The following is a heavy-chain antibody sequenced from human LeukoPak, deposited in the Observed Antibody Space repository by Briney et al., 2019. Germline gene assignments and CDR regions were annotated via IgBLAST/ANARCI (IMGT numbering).Heavy chain of an antibody. Sequence: PGRSLRLSCAASGFTFSSYAMHWVRQAPGKGLEWVAVISYDGSNKYYADSVKGRFTISRDNSKNTLYLQMNSLRAEDTAVYYCAREGGYGSAPDYWGQGTLVTVSS. V-gene: IGHV3-30*04. J-gene: IGHJ4*02. D-gene: IGHD5-12*01. CDR1: GFTFSSYA. CDR3: AREGGYGSAPDY. CDR2: ISYDGSNK.